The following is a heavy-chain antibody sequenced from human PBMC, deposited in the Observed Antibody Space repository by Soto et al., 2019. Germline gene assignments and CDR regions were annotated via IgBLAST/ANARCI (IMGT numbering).Heavy chain of an antibody. V-gene: IGHV3-74*01. J-gene: IGHJ4*02. Sequence: GGSLRLSCAASDFIFTGHWMHWVRQASGKGLVWVSRISPDGSTTNYADSVKGRFTISRDNAKNTLYLQMISVRADDAAVYFCARGGSSGWGNFDSWGQGTLVTVSS. CDR2: ISPDGSTT. CDR3: ARGGSSGWGNFDS. CDR1: DFIFTGHW. D-gene: IGHD6-25*01.